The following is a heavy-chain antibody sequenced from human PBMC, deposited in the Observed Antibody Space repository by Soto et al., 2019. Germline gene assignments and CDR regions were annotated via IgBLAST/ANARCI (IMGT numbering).Heavy chain of an antibody. CDR3: AMVDVYVTPSPQDV. J-gene: IGHJ6*02. V-gene: IGHV1-18*01. D-gene: IGHD3-16*01. CDR2: INKYNGNT. CDR1: GYTFTRYG. Sequence: QVQLVQSGAEVKNPGASVKVSCKASGYTFTRYGIGWARQAPGQGLEWMGWINKYNGNTNYAQNVQGRVTLTTDTSTSTAYMELRSLRSNDTDIYYCAMVDVYVTPSPQDVWGQGTTVIVSS.